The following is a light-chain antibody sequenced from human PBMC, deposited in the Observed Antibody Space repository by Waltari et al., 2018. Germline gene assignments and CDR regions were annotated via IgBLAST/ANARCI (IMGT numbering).Light chain of an antibody. CDR2: CAS. CDR3: HQYDNWPPT. CDR1: ENIKNK. J-gene: IGKJ2*01. Sequence: MTPSPATLSVSLGERATLSCRASENIKNKLAWYQQKPGHAPRLLVFCASTRATGIPDRFSGSGSGTDFTLTISSLQSEDFAVYYCHQYDNWPPTFGQGTKLDI. V-gene: IGKV3-15*01.